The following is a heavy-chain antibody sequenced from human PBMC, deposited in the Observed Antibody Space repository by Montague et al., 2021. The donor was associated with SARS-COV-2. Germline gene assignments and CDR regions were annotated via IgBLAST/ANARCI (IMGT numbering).Heavy chain of an antibody. CDR1: GGSISSGSYY. V-gene: IGHV4-61*02. CDR3: ARGVLRYFDWTSPFDS. CDR2: IYTSGST. D-gene: IGHD3-9*01. Sequence: TLSLTCTVSGGSISSGSYYWSWIRQPAGEGLEWIGRIYTSGSTNYNPSLKSRVTISVDTSKNQFSLKLSSVTAADTAVYYCARGVLRYFDWTSPFDSWGQGTLVTVSS. J-gene: IGHJ4*02.